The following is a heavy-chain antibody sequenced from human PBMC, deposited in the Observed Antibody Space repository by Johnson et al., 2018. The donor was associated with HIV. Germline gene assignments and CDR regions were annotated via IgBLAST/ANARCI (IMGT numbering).Heavy chain of an antibody. CDR2: ISSSGSTI. J-gene: IGHJ3*02. CDR1: GFTFSDYY. CDR3: ARVGANFDAFDI. D-gene: IGHD4/OR15-4a*01. Sequence: QMLLVESGGGVVRPGGSLRLSCAASGFTFSDYYMSWIRQAPGKGLEWVSYISSSGSTIYYADSVKGRFTISRDNAKNSLYLQMNSLRAEDTAVYYCARVGANFDAFDIWGQGTMVTVSS. V-gene: IGHV3-11*04.